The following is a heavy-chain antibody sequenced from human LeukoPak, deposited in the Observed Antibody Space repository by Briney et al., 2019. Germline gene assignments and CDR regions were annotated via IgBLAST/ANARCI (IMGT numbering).Heavy chain of an antibody. Sequence: GGSLRLSCAASGFSLSNYWMNWVRQAPGKGLEWVANIKQDGSEKNYVDSVKGRFSISRDNAKNSLILQMNSLRDEDTAVYYCARAWVSFNYYYYGMDVWGQGTTVTVSS. J-gene: IGHJ6*02. CDR3: ARAWVSFNYYYYGMDV. CDR2: IKQDGSEK. CDR1: GFSLSNYW. V-gene: IGHV3-7*01. D-gene: IGHD6-13*01.